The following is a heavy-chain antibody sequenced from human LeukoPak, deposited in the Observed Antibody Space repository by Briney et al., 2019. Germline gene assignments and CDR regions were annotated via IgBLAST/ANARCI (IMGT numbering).Heavy chain of an antibody. CDR2: IYYTGGT. D-gene: IGHD3-16*01. V-gene: IGHV4-59*08. CDR1: GGSLTSYY. J-gene: IGHJ5*02. Sequence: PSETLSLTCTVSGGSLTSYYWGWIRQPPGKGLEWIGYIYYTGGTNYNPSLKSRVTISVDTSKNQVSLKLTSVTAADTAVYYCARRGYEGWFDPWGQGTLVTVSS. CDR3: ARRGYEGWFDP.